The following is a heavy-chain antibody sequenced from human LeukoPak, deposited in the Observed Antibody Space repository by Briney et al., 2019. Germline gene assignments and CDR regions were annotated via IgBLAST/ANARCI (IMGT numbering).Heavy chain of an antibody. D-gene: IGHD6-13*01. V-gene: IGHV7-4-1*02. CDR1: GYTFTSYI. CDR2: INTNTGNP. Sequence: ASVKVSCKASGYTFTSYIMNWVRQAPGQGLEWMGWINTNTGNPTYAQGFTGRFVFSLDTSVSTTYLQISSLKAEDTAVYYCARVKPIAAAGPNYYFDYWGQGTLVTVSS. CDR3: ARVKPIAAAGPNYYFDY. J-gene: IGHJ4*02.